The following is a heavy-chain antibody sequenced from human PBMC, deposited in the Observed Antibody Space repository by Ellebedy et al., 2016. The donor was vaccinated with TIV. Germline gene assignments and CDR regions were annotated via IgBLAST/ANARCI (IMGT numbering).Heavy chain of an antibody. Sequence: SETLSLTXTVSGGSISSSRYYWGWIRQPPGKGLEWIGSIYYSGSTNYNPSLKSRVTISVDTSKNQFSLKLSSVTAADTAVYYCARGIAYGDYSPHNWFDPWGQGTLVTVSS. J-gene: IGHJ5*02. D-gene: IGHD4-17*01. V-gene: IGHV4-39*07. CDR3: ARGIAYGDYSPHNWFDP. CDR2: IYYSGST. CDR1: GGSISSSRYY.